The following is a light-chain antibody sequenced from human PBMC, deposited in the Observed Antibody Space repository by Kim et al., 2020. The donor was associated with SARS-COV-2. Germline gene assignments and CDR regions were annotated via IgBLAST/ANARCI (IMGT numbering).Light chain of an antibody. V-gene: IGKV1-9*01. J-gene: IGKJ1*01. Sequence: DIQLTQSPSFLSASVGDRVTITCRASHGISSYLAWYQQKPGKAPKLLIYDASTLQSGVPSRFSGSGSGTEFTLTISSLQPEDFATYYCQQLNSYPRTFGQGTKVEIK. CDR1: HGISSY. CDR2: DAS. CDR3: QQLNSYPRT.